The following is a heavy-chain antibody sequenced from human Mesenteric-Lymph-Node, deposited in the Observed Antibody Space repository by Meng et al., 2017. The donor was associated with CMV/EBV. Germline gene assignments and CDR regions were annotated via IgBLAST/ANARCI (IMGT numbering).Heavy chain of an antibody. Sequence: GESLKISCADSGFAFSTYAMTWVRQAPGKGLEWVSSIFGSGTGTYYADSVKGRFTISRDNSKNTLYLQMNYLRAEDTAVYYCARDPNGDYIGAFDIWGQGTMVTVSS. D-gene: IGHD4-17*01. CDR1: GFAFSTYA. CDR3: ARDPNGDYIGAFDI. CDR2: IFGSGTGT. V-gene: IGHV3-23*01. J-gene: IGHJ3*02.